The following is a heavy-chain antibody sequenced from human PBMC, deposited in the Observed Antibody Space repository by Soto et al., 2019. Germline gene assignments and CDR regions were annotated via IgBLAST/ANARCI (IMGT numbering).Heavy chain of an antibody. J-gene: IGHJ4*02. CDR3: AKGQTMVRGVNPFDY. Sequence: QVQLVQSGAEVKKPGASVKVSCKASGYTFTGYYMHWVRQAPGKGLEWVAVISYDGSNKYYADSVKGRFTISRDNSKNTLYLQMNSLRAEDTAVYYCAKGQTMVRGVNPFDYWGQGTLVTVSS. D-gene: IGHD3-10*01. CDR1: GYTFTGYY. CDR2: ISYDGSNK. V-gene: IGHV3-30*18.